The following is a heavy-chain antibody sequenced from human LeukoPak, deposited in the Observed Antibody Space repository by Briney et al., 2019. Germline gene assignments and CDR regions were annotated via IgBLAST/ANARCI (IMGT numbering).Heavy chain of an antibody. CDR1: GYTLTELS. V-gene: IGHV1-24*01. D-gene: IGHD3-9*01. J-gene: IGHJ4*02. Sequence: GASVKVSCKVSGYTLTELSMHWVRQAPGKGLEWMGGFDPEDGETIYAQKFQGRVTMTEDTSTGTAYMELSSLRSEDTAVYYCATVGALRYFDWLLYFDYWGQGTLVTVSS. CDR2: FDPEDGET. CDR3: ATVGALRYFDWLLYFDY.